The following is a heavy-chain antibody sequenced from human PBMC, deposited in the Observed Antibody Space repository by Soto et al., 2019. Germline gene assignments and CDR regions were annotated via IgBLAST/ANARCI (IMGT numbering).Heavy chain of an antibody. V-gene: IGHV4-4*07. CDR2: IYTSGST. Sequence: YGGSRIRQPEGKGLEWIGRIYTSGSTNYNPSLKSRVTMSVDTSKNRFSLKLSSVTAADTAVYYCARDRPPPDSSSWYTERAYYYYYGMDVWGQGPTVTGSS. CDR1: YG. CDR3: ARDRPPPDSSSWYTERAYYYYYGMDV. D-gene: IGHD6-13*01. J-gene: IGHJ6*02.